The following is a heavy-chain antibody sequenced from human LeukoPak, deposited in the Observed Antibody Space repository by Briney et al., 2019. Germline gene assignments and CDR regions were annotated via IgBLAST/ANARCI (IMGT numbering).Heavy chain of an antibody. CDR3: ARSPRGYCSSTSCYRRDWFDP. CDR1: GGTFISYA. J-gene: IGHJ5*02. CDR2: IIPIFGTA. Sequence: ASVKVSCKASGGTFISYAISWVRQAPGQGLEWMGGIIPIFGTANYAQKFQGRVTITADESTSTAYMELSSLRSEDTAVYYCARSPRGYCSSTSCYRRDWFDPWAREPWSPSPQ. V-gene: IGHV1-69*13. D-gene: IGHD2-2*02.